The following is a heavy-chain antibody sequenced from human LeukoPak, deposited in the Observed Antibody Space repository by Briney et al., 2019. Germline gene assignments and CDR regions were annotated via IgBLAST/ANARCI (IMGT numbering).Heavy chain of an antibody. J-gene: IGHJ4*02. CDR2: IIPIFGTA. Sequence: GASVKVSCKASGGTFSSYAISWVRQAPGQGLEWMGGIIPIFGTANYAQKFQGRVTITADESTSTAYMELSSLRSEDTAVYYCAMAHGSGSYYKVWGQGTLVTVSS. D-gene: IGHD3-10*01. CDR3: AMAHGSGSYYKV. CDR1: GGTFSSYA. V-gene: IGHV1-69*13.